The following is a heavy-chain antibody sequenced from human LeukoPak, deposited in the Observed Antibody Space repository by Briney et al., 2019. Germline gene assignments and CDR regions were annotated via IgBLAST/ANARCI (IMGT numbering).Heavy chain of an antibody. CDR2: ISNTGTTI. D-gene: IGHD3-10*01. Sequence: PGGSLRLSCTASGISFSRYEMNWVRQAPGKGLEWISYISNTGTTIFYADSVKGRFTISRDNAKNSLYLQMNSLRAEDTAFYYCALYNYDSGSLNWGQGTLVTVSS. J-gene: IGHJ4*02. V-gene: IGHV3-48*03. CDR3: ALYNYDSGSLN. CDR1: GISFSRYE.